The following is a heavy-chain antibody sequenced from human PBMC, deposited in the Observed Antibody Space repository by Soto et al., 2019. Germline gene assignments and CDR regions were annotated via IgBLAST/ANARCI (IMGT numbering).Heavy chain of an antibody. CDR1: GGSISSYY. Sequence: SETLSLTCTVSGGSISSYYWSWIRQPPGKGLEWIGCIYYSGSTNYNPSLKGRVTISVDTSKNQFSLKLSSVTAADTAAYYCARVGRGITMVRGVITRQYYFDYWGQGTLVTVSS. V-gene: IGHV4-59*01. J-gene: IGHJ4*02. D-gene: IGHD3-10*01. CDR2: IYYSGST. CDR3: ARVGRGITMVRGVITRQYYFDY.